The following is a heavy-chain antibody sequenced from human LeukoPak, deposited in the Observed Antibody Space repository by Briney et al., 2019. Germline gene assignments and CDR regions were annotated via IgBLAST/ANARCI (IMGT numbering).Heavy chain of an antibody. V-gene: IGHV3-23*01. CDR3: ARSYSSNWLFDY. CDR1: GFTFSSYA. D-gene: IGHD6-19*01. CDR2: ISGSGGST. J-gene: IGHJ4*02. Sequence: PGGSLRLSCAASGFTFSSYAMSWVRQAPGKGLEWVSAISGSGGSTYYADSVKGRFTISRDNSKNTVYLQMNSLRVEDTAVYYCARSYSSNWLFDYWGQGTLVTVSS.